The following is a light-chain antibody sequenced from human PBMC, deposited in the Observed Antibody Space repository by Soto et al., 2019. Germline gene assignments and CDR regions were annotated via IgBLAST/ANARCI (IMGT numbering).Light chain of an antibody. CDR3: QQSYDTPLT. CDR1: QTISRN. CDR2: AAY. Sequence: DIQMTQSPVSLSASVGDRVTITCRSSQTISRNLNWYQQKPGKAPNLLIFAAYSLQSGVPLRFSGSGSGTDFTRTIISLQPEDFATYYCQQSYDTPLTFGGGTKVEIK. V-gene: IGKV1-39*01. J-gene: IGKJ4*01.